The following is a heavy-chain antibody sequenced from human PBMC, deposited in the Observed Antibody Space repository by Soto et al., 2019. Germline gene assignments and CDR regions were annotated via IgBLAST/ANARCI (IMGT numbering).Heavy chain of an antibody. V-gene: IGHV3-21*01. J-gene: IGHJ5*02. CDR2: ITTSSAYI. CDR3: VRSGTARLLRHSWFDT. D-gene: IGHD2-21*01. Sequence: EVQLVESGGGLVKPGGSLRLSCAASGSTFNTYDMNWVRQAPGKGLEWVSSITTSSAYIYYADSLKVRITISRDNAKNSLFLQMNSLRAEDTAVSYCVRSGTARLLRHSWFDTWGQGTLVTVSS. CDR1: GSTFNTYD.